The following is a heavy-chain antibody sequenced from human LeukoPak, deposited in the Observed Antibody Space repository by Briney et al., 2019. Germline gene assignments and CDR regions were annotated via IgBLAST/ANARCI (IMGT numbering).Heavy chain of an antibody. CDR1: GDNVSSNSAA. Sequence: SQTLSLTCAISGDNVSSNSAAWNWIRQSPSRGLEWLGRTYYRSKWYNDYAVSVKSRINISPDTSKNQFSLQLNSVTPEDTAVYYCTRGETGVGSSFDYWGQGTLVTVSS. CDR2: TYYRSKWYN. D-gene: IGHD6-6*01. V-gene: IGHV6-1*01. CDR3: TRGETGVGSSFDY. J-gene: IGHJ4*02.